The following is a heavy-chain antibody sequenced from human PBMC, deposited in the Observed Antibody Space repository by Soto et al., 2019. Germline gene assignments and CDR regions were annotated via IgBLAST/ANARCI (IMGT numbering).Heavy chain of an antibody. Sequence: GGSLRLSCAASGFTFSSYAMSWVRQAPGKGLVWVSRIQSDGSSPDYVDSVKGRFTISRDNAKNTLYLQMNNLRAEDTAVYYCARGGDTDYWGQGTLVTVSS. CDR2: IQSDGSSP. V-gene: IGHV3-74*01. D-gene: IGHD2-21*02. CDR3: ARGGDTDY. CDR1: GFTFSSYA. J-gene: IGHJ4*02.